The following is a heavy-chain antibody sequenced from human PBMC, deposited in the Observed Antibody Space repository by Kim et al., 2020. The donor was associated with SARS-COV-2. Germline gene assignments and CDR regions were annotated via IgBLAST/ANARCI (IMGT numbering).Heavy chain of an antibody. D-gene: IGHD6-13*01. J-gene: IGHJ5*02. V-gene: IGHV3-15*01. CDR2: IKSKTDGGTT. Sequence: GGSLRLSCAASGFTFSNAWMSWVRQAPGKGLEWVGRIKSKTDGGTTDYAAPVKGRFTISRDDSKNTLYLQMNSLKTEDTAVYYCTTDRRVHSSSWYRGLGGRVFDPWGQGTLVTVSS. CDR1: GFTFSNAW. CDR3: TTDRRVHSSSWYRGLGGRVFDP.